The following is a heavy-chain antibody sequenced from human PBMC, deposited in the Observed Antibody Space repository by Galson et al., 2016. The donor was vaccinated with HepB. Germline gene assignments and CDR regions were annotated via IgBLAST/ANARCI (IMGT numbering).Heavy chain of an antibody. D-gene: IGHD3-16*01. CDR3: ALQLGGNNWFDS. V-gene: IGHV4-4*02. CDR2: VYHKGET. Sequence: SETLSLTCAVSGSSIISTNWWTWVRQPPQRGLEWIGEVYHKGETSYNPSLKSRVTISVATSKNQFSLNLDSVTAADTAIYYCALQLGGNNWFDSWGPGTLVAVSS. CDR1: GSSIISTNW. J-gene: IGHJ5*01.